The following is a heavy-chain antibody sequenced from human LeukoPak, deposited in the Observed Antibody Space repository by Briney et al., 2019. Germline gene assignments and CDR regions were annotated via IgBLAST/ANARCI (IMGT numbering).Heavy chain of an antibody. J-gene: IGHJ4*02. CDR3: ARGGGIGYNFY. V-gene: IGHV4-59*01. Sequence: SETLSLTRTVSGGSISSYYWTWIRQSPGKRLEWIGYRYSSGSANYNPSLGSRVTISIDASKNQISLRLSSVTAADTAVYYCARGGGIGYNFYWGRGTLVTVSS. D-gene: IGHD5-24*01. CDR2: RYSSGSA. CDR1: GGSISSYY.